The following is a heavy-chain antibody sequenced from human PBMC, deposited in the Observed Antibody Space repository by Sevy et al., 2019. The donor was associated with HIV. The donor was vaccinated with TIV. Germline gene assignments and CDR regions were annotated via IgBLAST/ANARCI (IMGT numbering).Heavy chain of an antibody. V-gene: IGHV4-61*01. J-gene: IGHJ4*02. D-gene: IGHD2-21*02. CDR2: IYYSGST. CDR3: ARGGEYSGGDCYSASPQYYFDY. CDR1: GGSVSSGSYY. Sequence: SETLSLTCTVSGGSVSSGSYYWSWIRQPPGKGLEWIGYIYYSGSTNYNPSLKSRVTIAVDTSKNQFSLKLSSVTASDTAVYYCARGGEYSGGDCYSASPQYYFDYWGQGTLVTVSS.